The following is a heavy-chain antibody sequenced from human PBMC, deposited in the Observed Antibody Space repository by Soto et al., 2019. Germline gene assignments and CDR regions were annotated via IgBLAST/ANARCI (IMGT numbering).Heavy chain of an antibody. CDR2: INAGNGNT. V-gene: IGHV1-3*01. Sequence: ASVKVSCKASGYTFTSYAMHWVRQAPGQRLEWMGWINAGNGNTKYSQKFQGRVTITRDTSASTAYMKLSSLRSEDTAVYYCARDCSSTSCYRLDPWGQGTLVTVSS. J-gene: IGHJ5*02. CDR3: ARDCSSTSCYRLDP. CDR1: GYTFTSYA. D-gene: IGHD2-2*01.